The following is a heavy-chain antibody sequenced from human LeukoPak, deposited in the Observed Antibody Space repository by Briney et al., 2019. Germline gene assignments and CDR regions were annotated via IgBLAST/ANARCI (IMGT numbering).Heavy chain of an antibody. V-gene: IGHV3-21*03. Sequence: NPGGSLRLSCAASGFTFSNYKMNWVRQAPGKGLEWVSFIFSSSTYIYYTDSVKGRFTISRDNARNSLYLQMDNLRAEDTGVYYCARDFYDGFALDYWGQGTLVTVSS. J-gene: IGHJ4*02. CDR3: ARDFYDGFALDY. CDR1: GFTFSNYK. D-gene: IGHD2/OR15-2a*01. CDR2: IFSSSTYI.